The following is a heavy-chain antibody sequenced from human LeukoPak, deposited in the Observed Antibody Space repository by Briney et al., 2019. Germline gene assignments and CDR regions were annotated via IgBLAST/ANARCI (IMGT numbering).Heavy chain of an antibody. CDR1: GYTFTSYY. V-gene: IGHV1-2*04. D-gene: IGHD5-18*01. CDR3: ARGFSIQLWRIDY. CDR2: INPNSGGT. J-gene: IGHJ4*02. Sequence: ASVKVSCKASGYTFTSYYIHWVRQAPGQGLEWMGWINPNSGGTNYAQKFQGWVTMTRDTSISTAYMELSRLRSDDTAVYYCARGFSIQLWRIDYWGQGTLVTVSS.